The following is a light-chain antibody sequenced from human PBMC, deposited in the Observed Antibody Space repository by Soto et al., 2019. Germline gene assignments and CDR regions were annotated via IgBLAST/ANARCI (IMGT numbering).Light chain of an antibody. CDR2: KAS. J-gene: IGKJ1*01. V-gene: IGKV1-5*03. CDR3: HQYNYYWT. CDR1: QSVSNW. Sequence: DIQMTQSPSTLSASVGDRVTISCRASQSVSNWLAWYQQKPGNAPKLLLYKASSFESGVPSRFSGSGSGTAFTLTISSLQADDVATYYYHQYNYYWTFGQGTKVEIK.